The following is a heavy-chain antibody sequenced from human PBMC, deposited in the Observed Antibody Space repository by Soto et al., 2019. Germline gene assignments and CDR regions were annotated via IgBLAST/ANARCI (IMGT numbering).Heavy chain of an antibody. D-gene: IGHD2-2*01. J-gene: IGHJ3*02. CDR3: ARVYCSSTSCEDAFDI. V-gene: IGHV1-69*13. CDR1: GGTFSSYA. CDR2: IIPIFGTA. Sequence: ASVKVSCKASGGTFSSYAISWVRQAPGQGLEWMGGIIPIFGTANYAQKFQGRVTITADESTSTAYMELSSLRSEDTAVYYCARVYCSSTSCEDAFDIWGQGTMVTVSS.